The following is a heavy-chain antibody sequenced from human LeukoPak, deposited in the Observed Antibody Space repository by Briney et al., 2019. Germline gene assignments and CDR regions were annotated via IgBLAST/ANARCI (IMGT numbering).Heavy chain of an antibody. CDR3: ATTRIAARRVPVYYYYMDV. V-gene: IGHV4-4*07. CDR1: GGSISSYY. D-gene: IGHD6-6*01. Sequence: SETLSLTCTVSGGSISSYYWSWIRQPAGKGLEWIGRIYTSGSTNYSPSLKSRVTMSVDTSKNQFSLKLSSVTAADTAVYYCATTRIAARRVPVYYYYMDVWGEGTTVTVSS. CDR2: IYTSGST. J-gene: IGHJ6*03.